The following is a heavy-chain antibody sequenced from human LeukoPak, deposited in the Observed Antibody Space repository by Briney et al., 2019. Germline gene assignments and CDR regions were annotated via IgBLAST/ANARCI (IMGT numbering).Heavy chain of an antibody. D-gene: IGHD3-3*01. Sequence: GGSLRLSCAPSGFTFSRHGMHWVRQAPGKGLEWVAIISNDGSRKYYAHSVEGRFTISRDNSKNTLYLQMDSLRAEDTTVYYCARDRAWNYFDYWGQGTLVTVSS. V-gene: IGHV3-30*03. CDR2: ISNDGSRK. CDR3: ARDRAWNYFDY. J-gene: IGHJ4*02. CDR1: GFTFSRHG.